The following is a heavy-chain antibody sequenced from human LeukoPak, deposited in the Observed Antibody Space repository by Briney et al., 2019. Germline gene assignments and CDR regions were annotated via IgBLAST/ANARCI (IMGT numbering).Heavy chain of an antibody. V-gene: IGHV3-23*01. CDR3: AKCSTMISSKYYFDY. J-gene: IGHJ4*02. D-gene: IGHD3-22*01. CDR1: GFTFSSYA. CDR2: ISGSGGST. Sequence: GGSLRLSCAASGFTFSSYAMSWVRQAPGKGLEWVSAISGSGGSTYYADSVKGRFTTSRDNSKNTLYLQMNSLRAEDTAVYYCAKCSTMISSKYYFDYWGQGTLVTVSS.